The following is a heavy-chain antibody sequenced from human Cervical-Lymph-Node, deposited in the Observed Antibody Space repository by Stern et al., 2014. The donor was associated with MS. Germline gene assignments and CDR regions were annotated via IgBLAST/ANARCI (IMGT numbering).Heavy chain of an antibody. Sequence: EVQLVESGGGLLQPGGSLRLSCGASGFTFSTYWMHWVRQGPGKGLVWVSRINSGRSSTIYTDSGRGRFTITRDNAKNTVDLQMTSLRAEDTAVYYCARSSGASGDAMDVWGQGTTVTVSS. D-gene: IGHD2-15*01. J-gene: IGHJ6*02. CDR3: ARSSGASGDAMDV. CDR1: GFTFSTYW. CDR2: INSGRSST. V-gene: IGHV3-74*02.